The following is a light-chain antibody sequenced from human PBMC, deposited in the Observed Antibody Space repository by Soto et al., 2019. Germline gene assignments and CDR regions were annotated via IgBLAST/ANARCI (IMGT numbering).Light chain of an antibody. Sequence: QSALTQPASVSGSPGQSITISCTGTSSDVGGYNYVSWYQQHPGKVPKLMLYDVSYRPSGVSNRFSGSKSGNTAPLTISGLQAEDEADYYCSSYTTSNTLEVFGGGTKLTVL. CDR2: DVS. V-gene: IGLV2-14*01. CDR3: SSYTTSNTLEV. CDR1: SSDVGGYNY. J-gene: IGLJ2*01.